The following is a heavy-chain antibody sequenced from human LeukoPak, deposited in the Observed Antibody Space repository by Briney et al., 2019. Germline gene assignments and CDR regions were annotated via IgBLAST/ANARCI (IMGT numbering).Heavy chain of an antibody. CDR1: GYTFTSYD. D-gene: IGHD6-13*01. Sequence: ASVKVSCKASGYTFTSYDINWVRQAPGQGLEWMGIINPSGGSTSYAQKFQGRVTMTRDTSTSTVYMELSSLRSEDTAVYYCARWALVGAAAGHYFDYWGQGTLVTVSS. CDR3: ARWALVGAAAGHYFDY. J-gene: IGHJ4*02. V-gene: IGHV1-46*01. CDR2: INPSGGST.